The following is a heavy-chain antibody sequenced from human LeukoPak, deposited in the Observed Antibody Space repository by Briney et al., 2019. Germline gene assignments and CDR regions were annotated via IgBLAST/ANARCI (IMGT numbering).Heavy chain of an antibody. V-gene: IGHV4-34*01. CDR3: ARGIGQSH. CDR2: INHSGST. J-gene: IGHJ4*02. D-gene: IGHD1-26*01. CDR1: GGSFSGYY. Sequence: SETLSLICAVYGGSFSGYYWSWIRQPTGKGLEWIGEINHSGSTNYNPSLKSRVTISVDTSKNQFSLKLSSVTAADTAVYYCARGIGQSHWGQGTLVTVSS.